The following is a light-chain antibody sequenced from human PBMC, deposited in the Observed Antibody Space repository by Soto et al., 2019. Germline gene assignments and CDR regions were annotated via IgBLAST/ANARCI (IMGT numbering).Light chain of an antibody. CDR3: HQYKTYNT. Sequence: DIQMTQSPSTLSASVGDRVTITCRASQSVSKWLAWYQQKPGKAPKLLIYDVSRLETGVPSRFSGSGSLTEFTLNISGLQPDDFATYYCHQYKTYNTFGPGTKLEIK. CDR1: QSVSKW. J-gene: IGKJ2*01. CDR2: DVS. V-gene: IGKV1-5*01.